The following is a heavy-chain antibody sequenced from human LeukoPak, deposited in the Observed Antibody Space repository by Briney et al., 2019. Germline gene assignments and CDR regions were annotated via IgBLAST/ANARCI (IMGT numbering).Heavy chain of an antibody. D-gene: IGHD3-22*01. CDR3: ARDRYYDSSGILDY. J-gene: IGHJ4*02. V-gene: IGHV4-39*06. CDR2: IYYSGST. CDR1: GGSISSSSYY. Sequence: PSETLSLTCTVSGGSISSSSYYWGWIRQPPGKGLEWIGNIYYSGSTYYNPSLKSRVTISVDTSKNQFPLKLSSVTAADTAVYYCARDRYYDSSGILDYWGQGTLVTVSS.